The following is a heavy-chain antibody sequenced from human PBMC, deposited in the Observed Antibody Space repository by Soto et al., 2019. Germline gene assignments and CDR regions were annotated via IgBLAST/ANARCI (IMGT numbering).Heavy chain of an antibody. CDR1: GFTFSSYA. Sequence: GGSLRLSCAASGFTFSSYAMSWVRQAPGKGLEWVSAISGSGGSTYYADSVKGRFTISRDNSKNTLYLQMNSLRAEDTAVYYCAKDSVDEWLRLRESGPTQNYYFDYWGQGTLVTVSS. CDR3: AKDSVDEWLRLRESGPTQNYYFDY. D-gene: IGHD5-12*01. CDR2: ISGSGGST. J-gene: IGHJ4*02. V-gene: IGHV3-23*01.